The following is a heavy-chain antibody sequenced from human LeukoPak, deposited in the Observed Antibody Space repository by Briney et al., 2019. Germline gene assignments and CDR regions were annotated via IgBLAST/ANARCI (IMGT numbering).Heavy chain of an antibody. CDR3: AKDSHPLYSSGYFDY. Sequence: GGSLRLSCAASGFTFSSYGMHWVRQAPGKGLEWVAFIRYDGSNKYYADSVKGRFTISRDNSKNTLYLQMNSLRAEDMALYYCAKDSHPLYSSGYFDYWGQGTLVTVPS. D-gene: IGHD6-25*01. CDR1: GFTFSSYG. J-gene: IGHJ4*02. CDR2: IRYDGSNK. V-gene: IGHV3-30*02.